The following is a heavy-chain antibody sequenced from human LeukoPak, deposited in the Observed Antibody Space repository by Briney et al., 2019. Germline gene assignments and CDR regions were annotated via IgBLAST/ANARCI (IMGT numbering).Heavy chain of an antibody. D-gene: IGHD2-2*01. CDR2: ISSSSSYI. J-gene: IGHJ3*02. CDR3: ASEYCSSTSCYGDAFDI. Sequence: GGSLRLSCAASGFTFSSYSMNWVRQAPGKGLEWVSSISSSSSYIYYADSVKGRFTISRDNAKNSLYLQMNSLRAEDTAVYYCASEYCSSTSCYGDAFDICGQGTMVTVSS. V-gene: IGHV3-21*01. CDR1: GFTFSSYS.